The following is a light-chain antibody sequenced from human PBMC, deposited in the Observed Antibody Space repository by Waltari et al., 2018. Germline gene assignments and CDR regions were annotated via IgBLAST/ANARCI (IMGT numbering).Light chain of an antibody. CDR3: QQLNIYPHT. V-gene: IGKV1-9*01. CDR1: QGISSY. J-gene: IGKJ2*01. Sequence: DIQLTQSPSFLSASVGDRVTITCRASQGISSYLAWYQQRPGTAPKLLISAASTLQSGVPSRFRGSGSGTEFTLTISSLQPEDFATYYCQQLNIYPHTFGQGTKLEI. CDR2: AAS.